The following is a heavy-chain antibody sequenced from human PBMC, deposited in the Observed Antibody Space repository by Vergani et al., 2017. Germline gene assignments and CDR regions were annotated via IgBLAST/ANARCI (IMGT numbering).Heavy chain of an antibody. CDR3: TTVSDYGDYFDY. V-gene: IGHV3-15*01. CDR1: GFTFSNAW. Sequence: EVQLVESGGGLVKPGGSLRLSCAASGFTFSNAWMSWVRQAPGKGLEWVGRIKSKTDGGTTVYAAPVKGRFTISRDDSKNTLYLQMNSLKTEDTAVYYCTTVSDYGDYFDYWGQGTLVTVSS. D-gene: IGHD4-17*01. CDR2: IKSKTDGGTT. J-gene: IGHJ4*02.